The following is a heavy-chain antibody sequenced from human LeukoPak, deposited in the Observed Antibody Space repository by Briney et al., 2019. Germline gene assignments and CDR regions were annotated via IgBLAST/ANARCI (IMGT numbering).Heavy chain of an antibody. J-gene: IGHJ3*02. D-gene: IGHD3-22*01. CDR1: GYTFTSYD. V-gene: IGHV1-8*03. CDR3: ARGGMGYDSSGHDAFDI. CDR2: MNPNSGNT. Sequence: ASVKVSCKASGYTFTSYDINWVRQATGQGLEWMGWMNPNSGNTGYAQKFQGRVTITRNTSISTAYIELSSLRSEDTAVYYCARGGMGYDSSGHDAFDIWGQGTMVTVSS.